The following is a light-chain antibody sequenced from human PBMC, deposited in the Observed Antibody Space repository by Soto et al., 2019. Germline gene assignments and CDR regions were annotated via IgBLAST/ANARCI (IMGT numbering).Light chain of an antibody. Sequence: EIVMTQSPATLSVSPGERATLSCRDSLSLNNNLAWYQQKRGQGPRLLIYGASSRATGTPARFSGSGSGTGFTLTISSLQSEDFAIYYCPQYNDWPLTFGGGTKVEIK. CDR3: PQYNDWPLT. J-gene: IGKJ4*01. CDR2: GAS. V-gene: IGKV3-15*01. CDR1: LSLNNN.